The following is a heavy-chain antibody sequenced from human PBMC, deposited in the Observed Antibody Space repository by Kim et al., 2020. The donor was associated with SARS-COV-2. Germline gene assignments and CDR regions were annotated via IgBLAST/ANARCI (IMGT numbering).Heavy chain of an antibody. D-gene: IGHD3-16*01. CDR2: DGRSA. CDR3: AADVFFNY. Sequence: DGRSAAYADSVKGRFFTSRDSAKNTLFLQMNSLRVEDTAVYYCAADVFFNYWGQGTLVTVSS. J-gene: IGHJ4*02. V-gene: IGHV3-74*01.